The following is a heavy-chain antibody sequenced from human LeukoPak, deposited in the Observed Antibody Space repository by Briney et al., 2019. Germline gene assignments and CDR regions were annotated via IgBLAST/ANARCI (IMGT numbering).Heavy chain of an antibody. J-gene: IGHJ3*02. CDR3: ARGRRDCSGDCYVAFDI. D-gene: IGHD2-21*02. CDR2: IYSAGSS. V-gene: IGHV3-53*01. Sequence: GGSLRLSCAASGFTVSSNYMSWVRQAPGQGLEWVSVIYSAGSSYYADSVKGRFTISRDNPKNTLFLQMNSLRVEDTAVYYCARGRRDCSGDCYVAFDIWGQGTMVTVSS. CDR1: GFTVSSNY.